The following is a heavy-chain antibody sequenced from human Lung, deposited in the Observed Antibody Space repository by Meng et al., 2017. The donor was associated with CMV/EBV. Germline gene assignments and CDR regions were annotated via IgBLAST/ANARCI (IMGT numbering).Heavy chain of an antibody. CDR3: ARGALLWDY. V-gene: IGHV4-30-4*01. D-gene: IGHD2-2*01. Sequence: LQEFVPGLLTPSQTLSPTSTLCGDSSSSGEYFSSSVPPPPGTTLECIGCMDYRGSTFYNPYLKSRVTISVDTSKNQFSLKLSSVTDADTAVYFCARGALLWDYWGQGTLVTVSS. CDR2: MDYRGST. J-gene: IGHJ4*02. CDR1: GDSSSSGEYF.